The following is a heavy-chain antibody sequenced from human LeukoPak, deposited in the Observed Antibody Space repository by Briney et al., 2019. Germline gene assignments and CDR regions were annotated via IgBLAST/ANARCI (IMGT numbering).Heavy chain of an antibody. CDR3: AKDFSGHYSIDY. J-gene: IGHJ4*02. Sequence: GRSLRLSCAASGFTFTNYAMHWVRQAPGKGLEWVAVLWYDGSHKNYADSVKDRFTISRDNSKNMLYLQMNSLRVEDTAVYYCAKDFSGHYSIDYCGQGTLVTVSS. CDR2: LWYDGSHK. CDR1: GFTFTNYA. D-gene: IGHD2-15*01. V-gene: IGHV3-30*04.